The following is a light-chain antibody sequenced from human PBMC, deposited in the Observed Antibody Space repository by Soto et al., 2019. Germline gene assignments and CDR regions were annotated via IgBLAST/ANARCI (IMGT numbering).Light chain of an antibody. J-gene: IGLJ2*01. V-gene: IGLV2-8*01. CDR2: EVS. CDR1: SSDVGGYNY. Sequence: QSALTQPPSASGSPGQSVTISCTGTSSDVGGYNYVSWYQQHPGKAPKLMIYEVSKRPSGVPDRFSGSKSGNTASLTVSGLQDEDEADYYCSSYAGSYLRVFGGGTKLTVL. CDR3: SSYAGSYLRV.